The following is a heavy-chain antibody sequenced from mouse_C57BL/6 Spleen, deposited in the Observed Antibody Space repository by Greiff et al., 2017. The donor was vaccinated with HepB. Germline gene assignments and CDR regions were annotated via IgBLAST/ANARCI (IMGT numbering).Heavy chain of an antibody. CDR2: IYPGSGST. Sequence: QVQLQQPGAELVKPGASVKMSCKASGYTFTSYWITWVKQRPGQGLEWIGDIYPGSGSTNYNEKFKSKATLTVDTSSSTAYIQLSSLTSEDSAVYYCARRAYYSNYGYFDVWGTGTTVTVSS. J-gene: IGHJ1*03. CDR1: GYTFTSYW. D-gene: IGHD2-5*01. V-gene: IGHV1-55*01. CDR3: ARRAYYSNYGYFDV.